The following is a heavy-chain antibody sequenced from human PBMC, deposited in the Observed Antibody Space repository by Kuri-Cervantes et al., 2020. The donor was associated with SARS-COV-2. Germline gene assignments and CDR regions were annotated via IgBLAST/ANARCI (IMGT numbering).Heavy chain of an antibody. CDR2: IGSGGSFI. J-gene: IGHJ6*02. V-gene: IGHV3-21*01. Sequence: GGSLRLSCAASQFTFSSYSMNWVRQAPGKGLEWVASIGSGGSFINYADSVKGRFTTSRDNAKNTLYLQMNSLRAEDTAVYYCAREYDSSGYYYVLYYYGMDVWGQGTTVTVSS. D-gene: IGHD3-22*01. CDR3: AREYDSSGYYYVLYYYGMDV. CDR1: QFTFSSYS.